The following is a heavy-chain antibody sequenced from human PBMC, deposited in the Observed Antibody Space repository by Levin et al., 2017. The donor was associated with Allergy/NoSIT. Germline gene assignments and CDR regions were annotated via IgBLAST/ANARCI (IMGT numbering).Heavy chain of an antibody. D-gene: IGHD1-26*01. CDR1: GFTFGDYA. CDR2: LRSKAYGGTT. Sequence: PGGSLRLSCTGSGFTFGDYAMSWVRQAPGKGLEWVGFLRSKAYGGTTEYAASVKGRFSISRDDSKSIVYLQMNSLKIEDTAVYYCTLLHSGSSSHQNFDFWGQGTQVTVSS. V-gene: IGHV3-49*04. CDR3: TLLHSGSSSHQNFDF. J-gene: IGHJ4*02.